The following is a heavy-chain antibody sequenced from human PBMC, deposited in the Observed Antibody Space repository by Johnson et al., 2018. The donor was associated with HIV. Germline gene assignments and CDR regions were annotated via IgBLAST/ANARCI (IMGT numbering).Heavy chain of an antibody. CDR1: GFTFSSYG. D-gene: IGHD6-13*01. Sequence: VQLVESGGGVVQPGGSLRLSCAASGFTFSSYGMHWVRQAPGKGLEWVSAIGTAGDTYYPGSVKGRFTISRENAKNSLYLQMNSLRAGDTAVYYCAKDQWSSSWTNDAFDIWGQGTMVTVSS. J-gene: IGHJ3*02. CDR3: AKDQWSSSWTNDAFDI. V-gene: IGHV3-13*01. CDR2: IGTAGDT.